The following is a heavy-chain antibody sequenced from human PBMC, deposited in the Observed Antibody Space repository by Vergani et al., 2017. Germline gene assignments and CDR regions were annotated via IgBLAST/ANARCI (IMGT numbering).Heavy chain of an antibody. Sequence: QVQLVQSGAEVKKPGASVKVSCKASGYTFTGYYMHWVRQAPGKGLEWMGGFDPEDGETIYAQKFQGRVTMTEDTSTDTAYMELSSLRSEDTAVYYCATAQGEQWLVYGYFDYWGQGTLVTVSS. CDR2: FDPEDGET. J-gene: IGHJ4*02. D-gene: IGHD6-19*01. V-gene: IGHV1-24*01. CDR3: ATAQGEQWLVYGYFDY. CDR1: GYTFTGYY.